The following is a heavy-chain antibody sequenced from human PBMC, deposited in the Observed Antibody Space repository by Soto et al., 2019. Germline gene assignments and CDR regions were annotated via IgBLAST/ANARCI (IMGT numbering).Heavy chain of an antibody. CDR3: ARGQGYDFWSGYFA. V-gene: IGHV4-34*01. CDR2: INHSGST. D-gene: IGHD3-3*01. Sequence: SETLSLTCAVYGGSFSGYYWSWIRQPPGKGLEWIGEINHSGSTNYNPSLKSRVTISVDTSKNQFSLKLSSVTAADTAVYYCARGQGYDFWSGYFAWGQGTLVTVSS. CDR1: GGSFSGYY. J-gene: IGHJ5*02.